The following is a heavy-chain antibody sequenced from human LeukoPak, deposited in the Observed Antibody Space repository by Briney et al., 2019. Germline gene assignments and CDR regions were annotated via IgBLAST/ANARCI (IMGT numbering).Heavy chain of an antibody. J-gene: IGHJ3*02. D-gene: IGHD5-24*01. Sequence: GASVKVSCKASGYTFTDYYIHWLRQAPGQGLEWMGWINSNSGGTQYAQKFQGRVTVTRDVSITTAYMERTGMTSDDTAVYYCAREIRSTINGYDIWGQGTVVIVS. V-gene: IGHV1-2*02. CDR3: AREIRSTINGYDI. CDR2: INSNSGGT. CDR1: GYTFTDYY.